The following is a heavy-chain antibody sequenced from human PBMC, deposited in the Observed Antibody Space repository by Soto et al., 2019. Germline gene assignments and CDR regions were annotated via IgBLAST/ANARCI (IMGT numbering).Heavy chain of an antibody. CDR1: GFTFSSYE. J-gene: IGHJ6*02. CDR2: ISSSGSTI. V-gene: IGHV3-48*03. CDR3: ARDHKGGYYYYGMDV. Sequence: SLRLSCAASGFTFSSYEMNWVRQAPGKGLEWVSYISSSGSTIYYADSVKGRFTISRDNAKNSLYLQMNSLRAEDMAVYYCARDHKGGYYYYGMDVWGQGTTVTVSS.